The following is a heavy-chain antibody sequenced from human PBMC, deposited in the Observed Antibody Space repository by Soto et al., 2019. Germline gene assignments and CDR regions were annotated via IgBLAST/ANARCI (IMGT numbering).Heavy chain of an antibody. CDR2: ISGSGGST. J-gene: IGHJ4*02. D-gene: IGHD2-15*01. Sequence: GGSLRLSCAASGFTFSSYAMSWVRQAPGKGLEWVSAISGSGGSTYYADSVKGRFTISRDNSKNTLYLQMNSLRAEDTAVYYCAKGRLGYCSGDSCYSGFDYWGQGTLVTVSS. V-gene: IGHV3-23*01. CDR1: GFTFSSYA. CDR3: AKGRLGYCSGDSCYSGFDY.